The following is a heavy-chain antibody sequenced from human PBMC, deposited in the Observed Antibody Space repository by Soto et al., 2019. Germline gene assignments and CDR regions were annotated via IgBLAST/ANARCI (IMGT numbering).Heavy chain of an antibody. V-gene: IGHV4-4*07. D-gene: IGHD2-2*01. CDR2: IYSDGTT. Sequence: PSETLSLTCTVSGGSISGYYWSWVRQPAGKGLEWVGRIYSDGTTNYSPSLKSRVTMSLDTSKDQFSLHLNSVTAADTAVYYCSRVGCSNSKCYTRGMDVWGPGTTVTVS. J-gene: IGHJ6*02. CDR1: GGSISGYY. CDR3: SRVGCSNSKCYTRGMDV.